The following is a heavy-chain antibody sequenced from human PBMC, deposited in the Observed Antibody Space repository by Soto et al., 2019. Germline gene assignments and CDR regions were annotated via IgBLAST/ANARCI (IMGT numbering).Heavy chain of an antibody. CDR1: GFSFSKYG. V-gene: IGHV3-30*18. J-gene: IGHJ5*02. D-gene: IGHD2-2*01. Sequence: GGSLRLSCVASGFSFSKYGMHWVRQAPGKGLEWVASVSSDGSNKYYADSVKGRFTISRDNSKSTSYLQVDSLRGDDTAVYYCAKDRVIQLLPIWPDPWGQGTLVTVSS. CDR3: AKDRVIQLLPIWPDP. CDR2: VSSDGSNK.